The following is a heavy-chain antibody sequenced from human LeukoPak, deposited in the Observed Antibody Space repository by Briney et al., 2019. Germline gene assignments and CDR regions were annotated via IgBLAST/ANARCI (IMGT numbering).Heavy chain of an antibody. J-gene: IGHJ5*02. CDR3: AKDGVSFNKRWDWFDP. D-gene: IGHD1-26*01. Sequence: GGSLRLSCAASGFTFTNYGMSWVRQTPGMGLEWAASIGGSDADRYYADSVKGRFTISRDNSKSTVSLQLNSLRAEDTAVYYCAKDGVSFNKRWDWFDPWGQGTLVTVSS. CDR2: IGGSDADR. V-gene: IGHV3-23*01. CDR1: GFTFTNYG.